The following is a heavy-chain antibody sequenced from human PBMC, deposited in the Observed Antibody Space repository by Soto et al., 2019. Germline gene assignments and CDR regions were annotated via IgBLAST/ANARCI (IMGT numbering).Heavy chain of an antibody. CDR3: ARLIYYDSSGYYYYYYGMDV. J-gene: IGHJ6*02. Sequence: SVKVSCKASRGTFSSYAISWVRQSPGQVLEWMGGIIPIFCTANYAQKFQGRVTITADESTSTAYMELSSLRSEDTAVYYCARLIYYDSSGYYYYYYGMDVWGQGTTVTVSS. V-gene: IGHV1-69*13. CDR1: RGTFSSYA. CDR2: IIPIFCTA. D-gene: IGHD3-22*01.